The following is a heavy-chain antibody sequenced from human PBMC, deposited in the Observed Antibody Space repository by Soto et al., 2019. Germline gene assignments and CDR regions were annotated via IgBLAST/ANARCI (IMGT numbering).Heavy chain of an antibody. CDR2: IKQDGSEK. J-gene: IGHJ6*02. V-gene: IGHV3-7*01. CDR1: VFTFSNYW. D-gene: IGHD2-2*01. CDR3: ARDLGRTAAGYCYYAMDV. Sequence: GSLRLSCAASVFTFSNYWMNWVRQAPGKGLEWVANIKQDGSEKYFVDSVKGRFTISRDNAKNSLYLQMNSLRAEDTAVYYCARDLGRTAAGYCYYAMDVWGQGTTVTV.